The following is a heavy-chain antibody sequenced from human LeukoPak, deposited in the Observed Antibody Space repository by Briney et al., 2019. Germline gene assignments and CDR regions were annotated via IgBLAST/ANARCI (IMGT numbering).Heavy chain of an antibody. Sequence: GESLKISCNTSGYTFGRYWIAWVRQMPGKGLEWMGFIYPDDSEIRYSPSFQGQVTISADKSINTAYLQWSSLKASDTAMYYCARLWWGRSWTQGYFDYWGQGTLVTVSS. CDR2: IYPDDSEI. V-gene: IGHV5-51*01. CDR1: GYTFGRYW. J-gene: IGHJ4*02. D-gene: IGHD6-13*01. CDR3: ARLWWGRSWTQGYFDY.